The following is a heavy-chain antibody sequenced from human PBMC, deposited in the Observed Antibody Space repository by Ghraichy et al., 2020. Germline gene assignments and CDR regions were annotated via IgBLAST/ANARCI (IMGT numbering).Heavy chain of an antibody. CDR1: GGSFSGYY. Sequence: SQTLSLTCAVYGGSFSGYYWSWIRQPPGKGLEWIGEINHSGSTNYNPSLKSRVTISVDTSKNQFSLKLSSVTAADTAVYYCARVSRSSSWYRVGWFDPWGQGTLVTVSS. J-gene: IGHJ5*02. CDR3: ARVSRSSSWYRVGWFDP. D-gene: IGHD6-13*01. V-gene: IGHV4-34*01. CDR2: INHSGST.